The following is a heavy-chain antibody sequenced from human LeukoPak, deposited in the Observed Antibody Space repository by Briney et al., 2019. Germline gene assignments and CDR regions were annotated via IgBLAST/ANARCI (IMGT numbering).Heavy chain of an antibody. V-gene: IGHV1-2*02. CDR3: ARDSNYCSGGSCYSYDY. J-gene: IGHJ4*02. CDR1: GYTFTGYY. Sequence: ASVKVSCKASGYTFTGYYMHWVRQAPGQGHEWMGWINPNSGGTNYAQKFQGRVTMTRDTSISTAYMELSRLRSDDTAVYYCARDSNYCSGGSCYSYDYGGQGTLVTVSS. CDR2: INPNSGGT. D-gene: IGHD2-15*01.